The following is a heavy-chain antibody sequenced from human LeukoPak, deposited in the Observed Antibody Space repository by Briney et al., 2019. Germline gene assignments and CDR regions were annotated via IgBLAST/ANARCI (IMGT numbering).Heavy chain of an antibody. D-gene: IGHD1-26*01. J-gene: IGHJ3*02. V-gene: IGHV4-38-2*01. CDR1: GYFITSGYY. CDR3: ARLVGATAIDAFDI. Sequence: PSETLSLTCAVSGYFITSGYYWGWIRQPPGKGLEWIGSIYHSGSTYYNPSLKSRVTISVDTSKNQFSLKLSSVTAADTAVYYCARLVGATAIDAFDIWGQGTMVTVSS. CDR2: IYHSGST.